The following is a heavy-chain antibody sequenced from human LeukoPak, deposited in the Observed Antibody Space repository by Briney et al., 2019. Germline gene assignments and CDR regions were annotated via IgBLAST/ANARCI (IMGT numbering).Heavy chain of an antibody. CDR3: AIEPPTRQYTNSFSLDY. CDR2: IWYDGSSK. CDR1: GFTFSSYA. J-gene: IGHJ4*02. D-gene: IGHD6-13*01. Sequence: GGSQRLSCAASGFTFSSYAMHWVRQAPGKGLQWVAGIWYDGSSKYYADSVKGRFTISRDNSKNTLYLQMNSLRAEDTAVYYCAIEPPTRQYTNSFSLDYWGQGTLVTVSS. V-gene: IGHV3-33*01.